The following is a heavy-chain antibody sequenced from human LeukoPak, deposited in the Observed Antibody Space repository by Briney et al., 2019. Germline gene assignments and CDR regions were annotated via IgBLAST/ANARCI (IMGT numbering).Heavy chain of an antibody. Sequence: SETLSLTCAVYGGSFSGYYWSWIRQPPGKGLEWIGEINHSGSTNYNPSLKSRVTISVDTSKNQFSLKLSSVTAADTAVYYCAKIAVAGGNYFDYWGQGTLVTVSS. CDR2: INHSGST. J-gene: IGHJ4*02. CDR1: GGSFSGYY. D-gene: IGHD6-19*01. V-gene: IGHV4-34*01. CDR3: AKIAVAGGNYFDY.